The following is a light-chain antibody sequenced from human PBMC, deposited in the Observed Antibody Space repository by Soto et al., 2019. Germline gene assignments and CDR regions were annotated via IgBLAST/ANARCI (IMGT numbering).Light chain of an antibody. CDR1: QSVSSSY. J-gene: IGKJ1*01. CDR2: GAS. Sequence: EIVLTQSPGTLSLSPGERATLSRRASQSVSSSYLAWYQQKPGQAPRLLIYGASSRAAGIPDRFSGSGSGTDFTLTISRLEPEDFAVYYCHQYGSSAWTFGQGTKV. CDR3: HQYGSSAWT. V-gene: IGKV3-20*01.